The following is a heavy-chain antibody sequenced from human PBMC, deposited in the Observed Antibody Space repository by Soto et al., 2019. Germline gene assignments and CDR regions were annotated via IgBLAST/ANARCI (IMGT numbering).Heavy chain of an antibody. CDR1: GASLSSDAYY. V-gene: IGHV4-31*03. CDR2: IYYSGAT. Sequence: SETLSLTCSVSGASLSSDAYYWSWIRKHPVKGLEWLGYIYYSGATYYNPSLESRVTISLDTLKNHFSLRLSSVSAADTAVYYCARGGTRGDVFDIWGQGTMVTVSS. J-gene: IGHJ3*02. CDR3: ARGGTRGDVFDI. D-gene: IGHD1-1*01.